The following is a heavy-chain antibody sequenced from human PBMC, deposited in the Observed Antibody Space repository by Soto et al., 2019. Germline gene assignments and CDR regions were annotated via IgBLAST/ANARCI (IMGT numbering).Heavy chain of an antibody. D-gene: IGHD4-4*01. J-gene: IGHJ4*02. Sequence: ASVKVSCKASGYTFTDYYMHCVLQAPGQGLEWMGWINPNSGGTNYAQKFQGRVTMTRDTSISTAYMELSRLRSDDTAVYYCARDGSNYEPTDYWGQGTLVTVSS. V-gene: IGHV1-2*02. CDR3: ARDGSNYEPTDY. CDR2: INPNSGGT. CDR1: GYTFTDYY.